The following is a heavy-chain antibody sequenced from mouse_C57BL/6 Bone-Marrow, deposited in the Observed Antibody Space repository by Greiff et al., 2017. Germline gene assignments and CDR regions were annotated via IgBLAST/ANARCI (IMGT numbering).Heavy chain of an antibody. V-gene: IGHV1-63*01. CDR3: ARLPNSYAMDY. Sequence: VQLQQSGAGLVRPGTSVKMSCKASGYTFTNYWIGWAKQRPGHGLEWIGDIYPGGGYTNYNEKFKGKATLTADKSSSTAYMQFSSLTSEDSAIYYCARLPNSYAMDYWGQGTSVTVSS. J-gene: IGHJ4*01. D-gene: IGHD4-1*02. CDR1: GYTFTNYW. CDR2: IYPGGGYT.